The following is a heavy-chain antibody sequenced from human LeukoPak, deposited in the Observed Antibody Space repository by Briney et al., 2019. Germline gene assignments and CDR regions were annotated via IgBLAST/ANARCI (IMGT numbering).Heavy chain of an antibody. V-gene: IGHV3-53*01. J-gene: IGHJ4*02. CDR1: GFTVSSNY. CDR3: AKPLETAMVSPVDY. Sequence: GGSLRLSCAASGFTVSSNYMSWVRQAPGKGLEWVSVIYSGGSTYYADSVKGRFTISRDNSKNTLYLQMNSLRAEDTAVYYCAKPLETAMVSPVDYWGQGTLVTVSS. CDR2: IYSGGST. D-gene: IGHD5-18*01.